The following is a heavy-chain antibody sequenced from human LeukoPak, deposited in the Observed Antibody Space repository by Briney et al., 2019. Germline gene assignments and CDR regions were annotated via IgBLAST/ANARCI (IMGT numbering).Heavy chain of an antibody. CDR3: ARDSGSGNNDY. Sequence: VASVKVSCKASGYTFTSYAIHWVRQAPGQRLEWMGWISAGNGNTKYSQNFQGRVTFISNMSATTAFMELSSLRSEDAAVYYCARDSGSGNNDYWGQGTLVTVSS. CDR1: GYTFTSYA. V-gene: IGHV1-3*01. J-gene: IGHJ4*02. D-gene: IGHD1-26*01. CDR2: ISAGNGNT.